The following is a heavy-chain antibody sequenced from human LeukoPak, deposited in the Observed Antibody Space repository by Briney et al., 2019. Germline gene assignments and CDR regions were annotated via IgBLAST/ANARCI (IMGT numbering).Heavy chain of an antibody. J-gene: IGHJ4*02. Sequence: ASVKVSCKASGYTFTSYYMHWVRQAPGQGLEWMGIINPSGGSTSYAQKFQGRVTMTRDTSTSTVYMELSSLRSEDTAVYYCARVMESGYSCGSFDYWGQGTLVTVSS. CDR1: GYTFTSYY. CDR3: ARVMESGYSCGSFDY. CDR2: INPSGGST. D-gene: IGHD5-18*01. V-gene: IGHV1-46*01.